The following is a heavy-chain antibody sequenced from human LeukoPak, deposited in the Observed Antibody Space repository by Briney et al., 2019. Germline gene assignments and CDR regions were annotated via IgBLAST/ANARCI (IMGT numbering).Heavy chain of an antibody. CDR1: GFDFSTFA. CDR2: IGSDGTNK. J-gene: IGHJ4*02. V-gene: IGHV3-30*02. CDR3: AKDLLTSGWGSFDY. D-gene: IGHD6-19*01. Sequence: GGSLRLSCAASGFDFSTFAMHWVRQAPGKGRDWVAFIGSDGTNKYYADSVKGRFTISRDNSENTLYLQMSSLRDEDTAVYYCAKDLLTSGWGSFDYWGQGALVTVSS.